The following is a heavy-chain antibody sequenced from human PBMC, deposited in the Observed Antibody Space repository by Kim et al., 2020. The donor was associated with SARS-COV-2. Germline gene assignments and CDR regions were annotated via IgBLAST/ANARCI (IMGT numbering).Heavy chain of an antibody. CDR2: IYYSGST. D-gene: IGHD6-19*01. J-gene: IGHJ4*02. Sequence: SETLSLTCTVSGGSVSSGSYYWSWIRQPPGKGLEWIGYIYYSGSTNYNPSLKSRVTISVDTSKNQFSLKLSSVTAADTAVYYCARGMVEVAGRYYFDYWGQGTLVTVSS. CDR3: ARGMVEVAGRYYFDY. CDR1: GGSVSSGSYY. V-gene: IGHV4-61*01.